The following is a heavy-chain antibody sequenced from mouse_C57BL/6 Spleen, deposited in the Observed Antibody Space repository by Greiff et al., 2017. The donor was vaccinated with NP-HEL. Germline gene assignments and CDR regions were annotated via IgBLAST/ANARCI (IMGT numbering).Heavy chain of an antibody. Sequence: QVQLQQSGAELVRPGASVKLSCKASGYTFTDYYINWVKQRPGQGLEWIARIYPGSGNTYYNEKFKGKATLTAEKSSSTAYMQRSSLTSEDSAVYFCARMVTDYYAMDYWGQGTSVTVSS. CDR2: IYPGSGNT. J-gene: IGHJ4*01. CDR3: ARMVTDYYAMDY. V-gene: IGHV1-76*01. CDR1: GYTFTDYY. D-gene: IGHD2-2*01.